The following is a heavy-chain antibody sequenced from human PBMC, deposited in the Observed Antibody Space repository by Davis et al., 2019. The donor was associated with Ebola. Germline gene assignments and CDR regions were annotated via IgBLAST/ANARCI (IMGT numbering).Heavy chain of an antibody. J-gene: IGHJ4*02. D-gene: IGHD5-24*01. CDR1: GFTFSTYA. CDR2: IRFDGSNR. CDR3: AKVGDTHGCPIEV. V-gene: IGHV3-30*18. Sequence: GGSLRLSCAASGFTFSTYAMHWVRQAPGKGLESVAVIRFDGSNRYYGDSVKGRFIISRDNSKNTLFLQMNSLRAEDTAIYYCAKVGDTHGCPIEVWGQGTLVTVSS.